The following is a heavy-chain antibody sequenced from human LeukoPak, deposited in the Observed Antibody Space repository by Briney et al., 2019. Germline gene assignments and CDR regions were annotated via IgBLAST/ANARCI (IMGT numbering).Heavy chain of an antibody. V-gene: IGHV3-23*01. Sequence: GGSLRLSCAASGFTVSSNYMSWVRQAPGKGLEWVSAISGSGGSTYYADSVKGRFTISRDNSKNTLYLQMNSLRAEDTAVYYCAKFPQGYQTVVAVDYWGQGTLVTVSS. CDR2: ISGSGGST. CDR1: GFTVSSNY. J-gene: IGHJ4*02. D-gene: IGHD2-2*01. CDR3: AKFPQGYQTVVAVDY.